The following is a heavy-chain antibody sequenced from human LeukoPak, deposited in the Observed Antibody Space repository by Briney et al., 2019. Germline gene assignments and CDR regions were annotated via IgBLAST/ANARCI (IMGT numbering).Heavy chain of an antibody. V-gene: IGHV4-61*02. J-gene: IGHJ4*02. D-gene: IGHD5-12*01. Sequence: PSETLSLTCTVSGGSISSGSYYWSWIRQPAGKGLEWIGRIYTSGSTNYNPSLKSRVTISVDTSKNQFSLKLSSVTAADTAVYYCARDDQWLRLVDYWGQGTLVTVSS. CDR3: ARDDQWLRLVDY. CDR2: IYTSGST. CDR1: GGSISSGSYY.